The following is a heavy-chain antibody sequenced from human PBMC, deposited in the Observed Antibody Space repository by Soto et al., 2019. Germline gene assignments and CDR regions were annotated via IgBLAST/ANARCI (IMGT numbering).Heavy chain of an antibody. D-gene: IGHD3-3*01. V-gene: IGHV3-23*01. J-gene: IGHJ4*02. Sequence: ETLSLTCTVSGASINSAAYYWSWIRQAPGKGLEWVSAISGSGGSTYYADSVKGRFTISRDNSKNTLYLQMNSLRAEDTAVYYCANVPYSFDFWSGYSHPDYWGQGTLVTVSS. CDR3: ANVPYSFDFWSGYSHPDY. CDR2: ISGSGGST. CDR1: GASINSAAYY.